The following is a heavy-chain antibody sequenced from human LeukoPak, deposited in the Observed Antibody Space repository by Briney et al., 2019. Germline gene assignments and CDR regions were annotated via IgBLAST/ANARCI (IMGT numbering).Heavy chain of an antibody. CDR3: ASTLVGATGFDP. Sequence: GGSLRLSCAASGFTFSSYSMNWVRQAPGKGLEWVSSISSSSSYIYYADSVEGRFTISRDNAKNSLYLQMNSLRAEDTAVYYCASTLVGATGFDPWGQGTLVTVSS. CDR1: GFTFSSYS. J-gene: IGHJ5*02. CDR2: ISSSSSYI. V-gene: IGHV3-21*01. D-gene: IGHD1-26*01.